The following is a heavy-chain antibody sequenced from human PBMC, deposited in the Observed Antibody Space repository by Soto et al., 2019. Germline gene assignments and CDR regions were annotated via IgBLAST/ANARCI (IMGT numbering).Heavy chain of an antibody. Sequence: PGGSLRLSCEVSAVPFSEYSMTWIRQAPGKGLEWVSGISRRGGRTMFADSGKGRFTKSRDKSNNTVFLQMSSLRLNDTAVNFCAKDSYYGFWSGVYHAYDHAVDVWGQGTMVTVSS. D-gene: IGHD3-3*01. J-gene: IGHJ6*02. CDR3: AKDSYYGFWSGVYHAYDHAVDV. CDR2: ISRRGGRT. V-gene: IGHV3-23*01. CDR1: AVPFSEYS.